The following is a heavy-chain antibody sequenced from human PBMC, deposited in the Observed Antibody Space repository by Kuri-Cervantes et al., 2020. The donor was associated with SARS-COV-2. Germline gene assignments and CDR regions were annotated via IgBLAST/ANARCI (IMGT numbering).Heavy chain of an antibody. J-gene: IGHJ4*02. Sequence: SFGASGFTFSDYYMSWIRQPSGKGLEMVSYISSSSSYTNYADSVKGRFTISRDNAKNSLYLKMNSLRAEDTAVYYCARDLNGGSDYWGQGTLVTVSS. CDR3: ARDLNGGSDY. D-gene: IGHD3-10*01. V-gene: IGHV3-11*05. CDR1: GFTFSDYY. CDR2: ISSSSSYT.